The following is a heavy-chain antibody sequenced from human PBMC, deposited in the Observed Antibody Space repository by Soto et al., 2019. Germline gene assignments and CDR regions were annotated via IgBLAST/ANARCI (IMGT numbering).Heavy chain of an antibody. J-gene: IGHJ5*02. CDR1: GGTFGSFV. CDR3: VRTIVGATKGGWFDP. CDR2: ITPVFGTP. V-gene: IGHV1-69*01. D-gene: IGHD1-26*01. Sequence: QVQVVQSGAEVRRPGSSVKVSCKASGGTFGSFVINWVRQAPGQGLEWMGGITPVFGTPSYARGFQGRVTITADDSTETVYMELRSLRVGDTAVYYCVRTIVGATKGGWFDPWGQGALVTVSS.